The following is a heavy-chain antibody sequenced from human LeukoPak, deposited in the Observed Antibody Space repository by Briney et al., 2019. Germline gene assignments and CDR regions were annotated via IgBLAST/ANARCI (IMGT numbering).Heavy chain of an antibody. D-gene: IGHD6-13*01. V-gene: IGHV3-53*01. CDR3: ARVAPSSSWYNYYYYYYMDV. CDR1: GFTVSSNY. J-gene: IGHJ6*03. CDR2: IYSGGST. Sequence: PGGSLRLSCAASGFTVSSNYMSWVRQAPGKGLEWVSVIYSGGSTYYADSVKGRFTISRDNAKNSLYLQMNSLRAEDTAVYYCARVAPSSSWYNYYYYYYMDVWGKGTTVTVSS.